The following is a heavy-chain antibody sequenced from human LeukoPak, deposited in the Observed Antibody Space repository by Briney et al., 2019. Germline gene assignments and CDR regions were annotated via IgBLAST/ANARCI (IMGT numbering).Heavy chain of an antibody. D-gene: IGHD4-17*01. CDR3: ARPHYGDYADY. CDR2: INTNTGNP. V-gene: IGHV7-4-1*02. Sequence: GASVKVSCKASGYTFTSYAMNWVQQAPGQGLEWLGWINTNTGNPTYAQGFTGRFVFSLDTSVSTAYLQISSLKAEDTAVYYCARPHYGDYADYWGQGTLVTVSS. J-gene: IGHJ4*02. CDR1: GYTFTSYA.